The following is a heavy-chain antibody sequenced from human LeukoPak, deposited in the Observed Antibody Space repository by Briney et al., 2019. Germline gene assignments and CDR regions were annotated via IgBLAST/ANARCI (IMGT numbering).Heavy chain of an antibody. CDR1: GGSISSGGYS. V-gene: IGHV4-30-2*01. CDR2: IFHSGRT. D-gene: IGHD3-10*01. Sequence: SQTLSLTCAVSGGSISSGGYSWSWIRQPPGKGLEWIGYIFHSGRTYYHPSLKSRVTISVDRSKNQFSLNVSSVTAADTAVYFCARLASGTQTYAMDVWGQGTTVTVSS. CDR3: ARLASGTQTYAMDV. J-gene: IGHJ6*02.